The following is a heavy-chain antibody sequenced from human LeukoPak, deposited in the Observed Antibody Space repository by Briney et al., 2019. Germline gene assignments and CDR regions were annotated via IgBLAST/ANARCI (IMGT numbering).Heavy chain of an antibody. CDR2: IIPIFGTA. V-gene: IGHV1-69*01. Sequence: GSSVKVSCKASGGTFSSYAISWVRQAPGRGLEWMGGIIPIFGTANYAQKFQGRVTITADESTSTAYMELSSLRSEDTAVYYCARVHGDYDYYGMDVWGQGTTVTVSS. J-gene: IGHJ6*02. CDR3: ARVHGDYDYYGMDV. D-gene: IGHD4-17*01. CDR1: GGTFSSYA.